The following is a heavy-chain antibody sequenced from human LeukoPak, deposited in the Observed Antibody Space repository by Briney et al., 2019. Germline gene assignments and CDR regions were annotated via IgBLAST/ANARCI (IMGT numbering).Heavy chain of an antibody. D-gene: IGHD2-15*01. CDR1: GGSISSSSYY. V-gene: IGHV4-39*01. CDR2: IYYSGGT. CDR3: ARRWSRLYNYDY. J-gene: IGHJ4*02. Sequence: SETLSLTCTVSGGSISSSSYYWGWIRQPPGKGLEWIGGIYYSGGTYYSPSLKSRVTISVDTSKNQFSLKVSSVTAADTAVYYCARRWSRLYNYDYWGQGTLVTVSS.